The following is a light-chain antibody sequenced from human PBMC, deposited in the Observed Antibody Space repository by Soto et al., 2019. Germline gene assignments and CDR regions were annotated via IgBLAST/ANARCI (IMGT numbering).Light chain of an antibody. V-gene: IGLV1-51*01. CDR2: DNS. CDR3: ATWDTSLSDVV. CDR1: SSNVGRYY. J-gene: IGLJ2*01. Sequence: QSVLTQPPSVSAAPGQKVTISCSGSSSNVGRYYVSWYQQIPGTAPKLLIYDNSNRPSGIPDRFSASKSGTSATLGITGLQTGDEADYYCATWDTSLSDVVFGGGTKLTVL.